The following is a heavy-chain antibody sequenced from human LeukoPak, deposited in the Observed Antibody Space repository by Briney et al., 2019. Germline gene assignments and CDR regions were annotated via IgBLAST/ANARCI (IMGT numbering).Heavy chain of an antibody. D-gene: IGHD6-13*01. CDR1: GFTFSSYA. CDR2: ISYDGNNK. Sequence: GGSLRLSCAASGFTFSSYAMHWVRQAPGKGLEWVAVISYDGNNKYFADSVKGRFTISRDNSKNTLYLQMNSLRAEDTAVYYCARVGDAAATFDYWGQGTLVTVSS. V-gene: IGHV3-30-3*01. J-gene: IGHJ4*02. CDR3: ARVGDAAATFDY.